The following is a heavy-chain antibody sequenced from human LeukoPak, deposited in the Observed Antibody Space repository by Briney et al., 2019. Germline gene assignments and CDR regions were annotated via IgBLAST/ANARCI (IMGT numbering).Heavy chain of an antibody. CDR2: INHSGST. CDR3: ASRYYYYYYMDV. J-gene: IGHJ6*03. CDR1: GGSFSGYH. Sequence: SETLSLTCAVYGGSFSGYHWSWIRQPPGKGLEWIGEINHSGSTNYNPSLKSRVTISVDTSKNQFSLKLSSVTAADTAVYYCASRYYYYYYMDVWGKGTTVTISS. V-gene: IGHV4-34*01.